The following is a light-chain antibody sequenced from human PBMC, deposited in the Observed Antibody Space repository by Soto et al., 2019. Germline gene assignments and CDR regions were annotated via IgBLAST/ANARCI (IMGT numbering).Light chain of an antibody. J-gene: IGKJ1*01. Sequence: DIQMTQSPSTLSASVGDRVTITCRASQTISGWLAWYQQKPGKAPKLLIYKASSLASGVPSRFSGSGSGTEFTLTISSLQPDDFATYFCQQYNSFSTFXQGTKVDIK. V-gene: IGKV1-5*03. CDR1: QTISGW. CDR3: QQYNSFST. CDR2: KAS.